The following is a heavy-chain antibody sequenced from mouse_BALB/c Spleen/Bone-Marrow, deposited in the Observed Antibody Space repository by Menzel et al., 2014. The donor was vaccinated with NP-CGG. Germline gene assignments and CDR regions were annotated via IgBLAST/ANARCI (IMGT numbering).Heavy chain of an antibody. CDR3: VSRRFAY. Sequence: VQLQQSGPALVKPGASVKMSCKASGYTFTYYYMKLVKQRHGKSLEWIGDIYPNNGGTSYNQKFKGKATLTVDKSSSPAYMQLDSLASEDAAVYYCVSRRFAYWGQGTLVTVSA. CDR1: GYTFTYYY. CDR2: IYPNNGGT. D-gene: IGHD6-2*01. V-gene: IGHV1-26*01. J-gene: IGHJ3*01.